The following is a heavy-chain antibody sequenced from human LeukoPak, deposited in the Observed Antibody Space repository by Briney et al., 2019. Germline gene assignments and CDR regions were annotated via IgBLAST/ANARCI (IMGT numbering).Heavy chain of an antibody. CDR3: GRDRVGATEFDY. Sequence: GGPLRLSCAASGFTFSCYSMSWLRQAPGKVVEGVSYMSTSSSTVSHADFVKGRFTLSRDNGKNSLYLQMNSLRAEDTAVYYCGRDRVGATEFDYWGQGTLVTVSS. J-gene: IGHJ4*02. V-gene: IGHV3-48*04. D-gene: IGHD1-26*01. CDR1: GFTFSCYS. CDR2: MSTSSSTV.